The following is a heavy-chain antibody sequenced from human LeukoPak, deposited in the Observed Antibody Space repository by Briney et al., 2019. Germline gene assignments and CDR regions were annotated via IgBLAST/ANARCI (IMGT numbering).Heavy chain of an antibody. Sequence: GGSLRLSCAASGFTFSSYWMHWVRQAPGKGLEWVSVIYSGGSTYYADSVKGRFTISRHNSKNTLYLQMNSLRAEDTAVYYCARGAFNHFDYWGQGTLVTVSS. CDR2: IYSGGST. CDR1: GFTFSSYW. V-gene: IGHV3-53*04. J-gene: IGHJ4*02. CDR3: ARGAFNHFDY.